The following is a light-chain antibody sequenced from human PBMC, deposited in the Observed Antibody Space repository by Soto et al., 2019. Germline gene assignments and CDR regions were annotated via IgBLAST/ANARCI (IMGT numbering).Light chain of an antibody. V-gene: IGLV1-40*01. CDR3: QSYDSSLSAVL. CDR2: GNN. J-gene: IGLJ2*01. CDR1: SSNIGAGYN. Sequence: QLVLTQPPSVSGAPGQRVTISCTGSSSNIGAGYNVHWYQQLPGTAPKLLIYGNNNRPSGVPDRFSGSKSGTSASLAITGLQAEDEADYYCQSYDSSLSAVLFGGGTQLTVL.